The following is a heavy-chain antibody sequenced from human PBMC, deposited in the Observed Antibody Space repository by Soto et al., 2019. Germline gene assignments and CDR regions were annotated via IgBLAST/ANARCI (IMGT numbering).Heavy chain of an antibody. Sequence: QVQLVQSGAEVKKPGASVKVSCKASGYTFTSYDINWVRQATGQGLEWMGWMNPNSGNTGYAQKLQGRGNMTRNTSQSTANMELISLRSENTAVYYCAFHDYGDSGVAFAIWGQGTMVTVSS. CDR1: GYTFTSYD. CDR2: MNPNSGNT. J-gene: IGHJ3*02. CDR3: AFHDYGDSGVAFAI. V-gene: IGHV1-8*01. D-gene: IGHD4-17*01.